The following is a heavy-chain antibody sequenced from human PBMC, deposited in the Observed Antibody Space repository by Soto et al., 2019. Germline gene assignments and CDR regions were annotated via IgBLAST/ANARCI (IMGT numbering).Heavy chain of an antibody. J-gene: IGHJ6*02. CDR1: GGSISSSSYY. CDR2: IYYSGST. V-gene: IGHV4-39*01. Sequence: PSETLSISCTVSGGSISSSSYYWGWIRQPPGKGLEWIGSIYYSGSTYYNPSLKSRVTISVDTSKNQFSLKLSSVTAADTAVYYCARSGPMVRGAPPDMEVWGQGTTVTVSS. CDR3: ARSGPMVRGAPPDMEV. D-gene: IGHD3-10*01.